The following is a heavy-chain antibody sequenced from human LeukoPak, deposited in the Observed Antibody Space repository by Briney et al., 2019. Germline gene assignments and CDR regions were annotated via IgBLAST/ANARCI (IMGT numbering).Heavy chain of an antibody. CDR3: ARDSGGDYFDY. J-gene: IGHJ4*02. CDR2: ISSISSYT. V-gene: IGHV3-11*05. CDR1: GFTFSDYY. Sequence: GGSLRLSCAASGFTFSDYYMSWIRQAPGKGLEWVSYISSISSYTNYADSVKGRFTISRDNAKNSLYLQMNSLRAEDTAVYYCARDSGGDYFDYWGQGTLVTVSS. D-gene: IGHD2-21*01.